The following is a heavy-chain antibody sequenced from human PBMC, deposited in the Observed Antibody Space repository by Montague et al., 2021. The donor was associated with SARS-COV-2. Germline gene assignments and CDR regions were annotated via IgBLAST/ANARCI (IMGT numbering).Heavy chain of an antibody. J-gene: IGHJ4*02. CDR2: IYYSGST. V-gene: IGHV4-59*01. Sequence: SETRSLTCTVSGGSISSYYWSWIRQPPGKGLEWIGYIYYSGSTNXNPSRKSRVTISVDTSKNQFSLKLSSVTAADTAVYYCARAPVAHITIFGVVTSFDYWGQGTLVTVSS. D-gene: IGHD3-3*01. CDR3: ARAPVAHITIFGVVTSFDY. CDR1: GGSISSYY.